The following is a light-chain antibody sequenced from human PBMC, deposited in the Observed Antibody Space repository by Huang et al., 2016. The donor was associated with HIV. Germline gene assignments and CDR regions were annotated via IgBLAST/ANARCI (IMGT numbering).Light chain of an antibody. CDR3: QQYYSLPQT. J-gene: IGKJ1*01. CDR2: WAA. V-gene: IGKV4-1*01. CDR1: QSVYASSTSKDY. Sequence: DIIMSQSPESLTVSLGERATLNCRSSQSVYASSTSKDYMAWFQQKPGQPPKLLLFWAASREVGVPDRFSGSGSGTHFTLTIANLQPEDAAMYYCQQYYSLPQTFGQGTRV.